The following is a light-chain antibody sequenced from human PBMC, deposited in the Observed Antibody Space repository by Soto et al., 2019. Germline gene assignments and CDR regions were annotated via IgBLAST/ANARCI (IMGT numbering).Light chain of an antibody. CDR2: GVS. V-gene: IGKV3-15*01. Sequence: EIVLTQSPATLSVSPGERVTLSCRASESLSYFLAWYQHQPGQSPRLLIYGVSTRVAGVPSRFSGGGSATDFTLTISSLQSEDFAVYYCQSYNDWPFAFGQGTKLEI. J-gene: IGKJ2*01. CDR1: ESLSYF. CDR3: QSYNDWPFA.